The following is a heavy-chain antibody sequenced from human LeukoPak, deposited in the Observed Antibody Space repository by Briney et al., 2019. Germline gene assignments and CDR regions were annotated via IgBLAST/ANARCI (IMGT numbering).Heavy chain of an antibody. J-gene: IGHJ4*02. CDR3: VKETGHNWGYFEF. Sequence: PGTSLRPSCAASGSSFSTHAMHWVRQAPGKGLEWVGVISYDGSDKYYVDSVKGRFTISRDNSKNTLYLQMSNLRADDTAVFYCVKETGHNWGYFEFWGQGTLVTVSS. CDR1: GSSFSTHA. D-gene: IGHD7-27*01. V-gene: IGHV3-30*18. CDR2: ISYDGSDK.